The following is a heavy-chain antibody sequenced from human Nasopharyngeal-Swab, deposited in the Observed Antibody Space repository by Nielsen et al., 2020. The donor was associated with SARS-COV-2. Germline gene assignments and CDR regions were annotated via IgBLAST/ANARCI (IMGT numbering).Heavy chain of an antibody. V-gene: IGHV3-53*01. CDR3: ARDSNGMDV. J-gene: IGHJ6*02. Sequence: VRQMPGKGLEWVSIIYNGGSTYYADSVKGRFTISRDNSKNTLYLQMNSLRAEDTAVYYCARDSNGMDVWGQGTTVTVSS. CDR2: IYNGGST. D-gene: IGHD2/OR15-2a*01.